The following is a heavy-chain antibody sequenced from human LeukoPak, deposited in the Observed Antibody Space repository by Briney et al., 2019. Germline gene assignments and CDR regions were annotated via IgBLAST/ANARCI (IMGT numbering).Heavy chain of an antibody. CDR2: TYYRSKWYN. D-gene: IGHD6-19*01. V-gene: IGHV6-1*01. J-gene: IGHJ6*02. Sequence: SQTLSLTCDISGDSVSSNSAAWNWIRQSPSRGLEWLGRTYYRSKWYNDYALSVKSRITINPDTSKNQFSLQLNSVTPEGTAVYYCARDRMAVTGSVGMDVWGQGTTVTVSS. CDR3: ARDRMAVTGSVGMDV. CDR1: GDSVSSNSAA.